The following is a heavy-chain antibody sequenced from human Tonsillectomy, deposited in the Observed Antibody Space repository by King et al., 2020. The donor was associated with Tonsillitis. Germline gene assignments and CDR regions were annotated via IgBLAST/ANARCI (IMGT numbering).Heavy chain of an antibody. CDR2: IYYRGST. J-gene: IGHJ6*02. CDR3: ARDRVCSCYYCAYGMDV. CDR1: GGSISSYY. D-gene: IGHD3-22*01. Sequence: VQLQESGPGLVKPSETLSLTCTVSGGSISSYYWSWFRQPPGEGLEGSGEIYYRGSTNINPSLQSRVTISVDTSKNHFSLKLSSVTAADTAVYYCARDRVCSCYYCAYGMDVWGQGTTVTVSS. V-gene: IGHV4-59*01.